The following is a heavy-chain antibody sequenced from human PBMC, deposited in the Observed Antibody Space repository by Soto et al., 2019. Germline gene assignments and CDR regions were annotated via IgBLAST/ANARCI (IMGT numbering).Heavy chain of an antibody. CDR1: GYTFTSYG. V-gene: IGHV1-18*01. D-gene: IGHD3-22*01. J-gene: IGHJ6*02. CDR2: ISAYNGKK. CDR3: ARSHYYDSSVGMDV. Sequence: EASVKVSCKASGYTFTSYGISWVRQAPGQGLEWMGWISAYNGKKKYPQKIKGKVTMTTDTSTRTGYMELRSLRSYDTAVYYCARSHYYDSSVGMDVWGQGTTVTVSS.